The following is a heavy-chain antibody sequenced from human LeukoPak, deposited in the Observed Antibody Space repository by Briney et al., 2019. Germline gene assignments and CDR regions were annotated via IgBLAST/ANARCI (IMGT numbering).Heavy chain of an antibody. CDR2: IYHSGST. CDR1: GGSISSGGYS. Sequence: ASQTLSLTCAVSGGSISSGGYSWSWIRQPPGKGLEWIGYIYHSGSTYYNPSLKSRVTISVDRSKNQFSLKLSSVTAADTAVYYCARGFGYCSGGSCPNWFDPWGQGTLVTVSS. CDR3: ARGFGYCSGGSCPNWFDP. D-gene: IGHD2-15*01. V-gene: IGHV4-30-2*01. J-gene: IGHJ5*02.